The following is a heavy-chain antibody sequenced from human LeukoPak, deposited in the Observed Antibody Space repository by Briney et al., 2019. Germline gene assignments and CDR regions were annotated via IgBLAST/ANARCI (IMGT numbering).Heavy chain of an antibody. V-gene: IGHV4-61*05. CDR3: ARTSSGYYSGAFDI. D-gene: IGHD3-22*01. CDR2: IYTSGST. CDR1: GGSISSSSYY. Sequence: PSETLSLTCTVSGGSISSSSYYWGWIRQPPGKGLEWIGRIYTSGSTNYNPSLKSRVTMSVDTSKNQFSLKLSSVTAADTAVYYCARTSSGYYSGAFDIWGQGTMVTVSS. J-gene: IGHJ3*02.